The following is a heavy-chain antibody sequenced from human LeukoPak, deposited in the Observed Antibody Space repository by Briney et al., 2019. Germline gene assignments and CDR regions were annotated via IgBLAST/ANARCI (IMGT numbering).Heavy chain of an antibody. Sequence: GGSLRLSCAASGFTFSRYGMSWVRQAPGKGLEWVSAISGSGGSTYYADSVKGRFTISRDSSKNTLYLQINSLRAEDTAVYYCAKDHLPGIVVADRDYWGQGTLVTVSS. CDR3: AKDHLPGIVVADRDY. CDR1: GFTFSRYG. J-gene: IGHJ4*02. CDR2: ISGSGGST. D-gene: IGHD6-19*01. V-gene: IGHV3-23*01.